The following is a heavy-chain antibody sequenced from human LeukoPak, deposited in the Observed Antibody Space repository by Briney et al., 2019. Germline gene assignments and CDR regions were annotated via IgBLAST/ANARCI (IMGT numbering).Heavy chain of an antibody. V-gene: IGHV5-51*01. D-gene: IGHD5-24*01. CDR1: GYIFTNYW. CDR3: ARRVATSGNYFDY. CDR2: IYPDDSDT. J-gene: IGHJ4*02. Sequence: GESLKISCKGSGYIFTNYWIAWVRQMPGKGLEWMGIIYPDDSDTRYSPSFQGQVTISADKSISTAYLQWSSLKASDTAMYYCARRVATSGNYFDYWGQGTLVTVSS.